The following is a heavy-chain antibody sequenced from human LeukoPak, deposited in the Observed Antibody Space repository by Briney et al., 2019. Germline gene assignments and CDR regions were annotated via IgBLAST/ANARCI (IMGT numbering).Heavy chain of an antibody. Sequence: GGSLRLSCAASGFTFDDYAMHWVRQAPGKGLEWVSGISWNSGSIGYADSVKGRFTISRDNAKNSLYLQMNSLRAEDTALYYCAKEGLSGGQGTLVTVSS. CDR3: AKEGLS. CDR2: ISWNSGSI. J-gene: IGHJ4*02. CDR1: GFTFDDYA. D-gene: IGHD3/OR15-3a*01. V-gene: IGHV3-9*01.